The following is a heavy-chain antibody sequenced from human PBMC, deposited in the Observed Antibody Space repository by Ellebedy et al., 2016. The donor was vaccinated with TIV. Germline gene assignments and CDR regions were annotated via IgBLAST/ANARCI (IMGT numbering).Heavy chain of an antibody. J-gene: IGHJ5*02. Sequence: GGSLRLXCAASGFTFSSYWMSWIRQAPGKGLEWVAVISYDGSNKYYADSVKGRFTISRDNSKNTLYLQMNSLRAEDTAVYYCANEGVDPWGQGTLVTVSS. V-gene: IGHV3-30*18. CDR1: GFTFSSYW. CDR3: ANEGVDP. CDR2: ISYDGSNK.